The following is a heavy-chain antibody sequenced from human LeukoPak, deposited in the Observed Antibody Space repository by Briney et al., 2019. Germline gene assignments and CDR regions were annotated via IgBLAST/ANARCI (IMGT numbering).Heavy chain of an antibody. CDR3: VRLAALRGFYYYMDV. CDR2: VYRDGNT. J-gene: IGHJ6*03. Sequence: SETLSLTCSVSGYCISSGYYWGWIRQPPGKGLEWDANVYRDGNTYHSPSLESRVTISVDTSKNLFSLKLSSLSAADTAVYYCVRLAALRGFYYYMDVWGKGTAVTVSS. V-gene: IGHV4-38-2*01. CDR1: GYCISSGYY. D-gene: IGHD6-25*01.